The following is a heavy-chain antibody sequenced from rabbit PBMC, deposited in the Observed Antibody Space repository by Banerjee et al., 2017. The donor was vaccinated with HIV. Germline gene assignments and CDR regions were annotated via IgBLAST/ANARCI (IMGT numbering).Heavy chain of an antibody. CDR3: ARDLAGVIGWNFGL. D-gene: IGHD4-1*01. Sequence: QEQLKESGGGLVQPGGSLKLYCKTSGFDFSVYYMTWVRQAPGKGLEWIACINTSSGNTVYATWAKGRFTISKTASTTVTLQMTSLTAADTATYFCARDLAGVIGWNFGLWGQGTLVTVS. J-gene: IGHJ4*01. CDR1: GFDFSVYYM. V-gene: IGHV1S45*01. CDR2: INTSSGNT.